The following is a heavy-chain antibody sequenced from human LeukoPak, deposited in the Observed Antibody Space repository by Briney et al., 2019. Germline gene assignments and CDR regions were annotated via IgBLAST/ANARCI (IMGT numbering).Heavy chain of an antibody. J-gene: IGHJ4*02. CDR2: ISSSSTYI. V-gene: IGHV3-21*01. Sequence: GGSLRLSCAASGFTFSSYSMNWVRQAPGKGLEWVSSISSSSTYIYYADSVKGRFTISRDNAKNSLYLQMNRLRAEDTAVYYCARAALAVAPSTGYWGQGTLVTVSS. CDR1: GFTFSSYS. CDR3: ARAALAVAPSTGY. D-gene: IGHD6-19*01.